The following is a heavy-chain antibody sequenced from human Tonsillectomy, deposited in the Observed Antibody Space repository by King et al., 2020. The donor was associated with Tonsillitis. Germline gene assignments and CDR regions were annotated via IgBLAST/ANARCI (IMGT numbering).Heavy chain of an antibody. Sequence: QLQESGPGLVKPSQTLSLTCTVSGGSISSGDYYWSWVRQPPGKGLEWIGYIYYSGTTYYNPSLKSRVSISVDTSKNQFSLKLSSVTAADTAVYYCARIQRRDGYNFDYWGQGTLVTVSS. V-gene: IGHV4-30-4*01. J-gene: IGHJ4*02. CDR1: GGSISSGDYY. D-gene: IGHD5-24*01. CDR3: ARIQRRDGYNFDY. CDR2: IYYSGTT.